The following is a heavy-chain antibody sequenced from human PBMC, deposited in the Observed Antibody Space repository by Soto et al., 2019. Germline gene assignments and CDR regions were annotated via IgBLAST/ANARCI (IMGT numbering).Heavy chain of an antibody. V-gene: IGHV3-30*18. Sequence: QVPLVESGGGVVQPGRSLRLSCAASGFTFSSYGMHWVRQAPGKGLEWVAVISYDGSNKYYADSVKGRFTISRDNSKNTLYLQMNSLRAEDTAVYYCAKDRDDYYYYYGMDVWGQGTTVTVSS. CDR3: AKDRDDYYYYYGMDV. CDR2: ISYDGSNK. J-gene: IGHJ6*02. CDR1: GFTFSSYG.